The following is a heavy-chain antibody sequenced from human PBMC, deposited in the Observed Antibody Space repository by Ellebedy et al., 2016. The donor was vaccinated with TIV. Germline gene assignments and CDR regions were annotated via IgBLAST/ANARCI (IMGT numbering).Heavy chain of an antibody. CDR3: ASGEGTGPLWFGEDGNYYGMDV. D-gene: IGHD3-10*01. CDR1: GGSISSSSYY. CDR2: IYYSGST. Sequence: SETLSLXCTVSGGSISSSSYYWGWIRQPPGKGLEWIGSIYYSGSTYYNPSLKSRVTISVDTSKNQFSLKLSSVTAADTAVYYCASGEGTGPLWFGEDGNYYGMDVWGQGTTVTVSS. V-gene: IGHV4-39*07. J-gene: IGHJ6*02.